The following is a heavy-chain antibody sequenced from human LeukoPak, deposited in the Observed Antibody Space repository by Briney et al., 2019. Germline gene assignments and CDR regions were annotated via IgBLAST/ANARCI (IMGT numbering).Heavy chain of an antibody. J-gene: IGHJ4*02. CDR1: GFTFSSYW. D-gene: IGHD6-6*01. Sequence: GGSLRLSCAASGFTFSSYWMSWVRQAPGKGLEWVANIKQDGSEKYYVDSVKGRFTIYRDNAKNSLYLQMNSLGAEDTAVYYCARAAYSSFSGGGPEIYWGQGTLVTVSS. V-gene: IGHV3-7*01. CDR2: IKQDGSEK. CDR3: ARAAYSSFSGGGPEIY.